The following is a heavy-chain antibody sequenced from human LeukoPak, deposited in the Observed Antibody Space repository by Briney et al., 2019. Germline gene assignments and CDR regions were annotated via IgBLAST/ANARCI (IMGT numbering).Heavy chain of an antibody. J-gene: IGHJ6*03. D-gene: IGHD3-3*01. CDR1: GGTFSSYA. CDR3: ARGLSGHYYYYYMDV. Sequence: ASVKVSCKASGGTFSSYAISWVRQAPGQGLKWMGRIIPIFGTANYAQKFQGRVTITTDESTSTAYMELSSLRSEDTAVYYCARGLSGHYYYYYMDVWGKGTTVTVSS. CDR2: IIPIFGTA. V-gene: IGHV1-69*05.